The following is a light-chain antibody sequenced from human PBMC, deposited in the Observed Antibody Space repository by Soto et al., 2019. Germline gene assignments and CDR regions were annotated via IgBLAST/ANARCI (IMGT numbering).Light chain of an antibody. CDR2: DVD. Sequence: QSALAQPASVSASPGQSITISCAGASSDVGHYNLVSWYQHPPGKAPKLIIYDVDKRPSGVSDRFSGSKSGNTASLTISGLLAEDEADYYCGSCVEITTAWVFGGGTKLTVL. V-gene: IGLV2-23*02. J-gene: IGLJ3*02. CDR1: SSDVGHYNL. CDR3: GSCVEITTAWV.